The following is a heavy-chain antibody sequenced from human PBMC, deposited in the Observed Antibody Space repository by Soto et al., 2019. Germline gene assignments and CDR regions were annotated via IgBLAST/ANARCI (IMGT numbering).Heavy chain of an antibody. D-gene: IGHD6-6*01. CDR3: ARARGREYGRSSGGMDV. Sequence: QVQLQQWGAGLLKPSETLSLTCAVYGRSFSGYYWCWIPQPPGKGLGWVGEGNYSGSTNYHPSLTGPVPISVDTPKTHFSLELRSVAAAATAVSYCARARGREYGRSSGGMDVWGQGTTVTVSS. V-gene: IGHV4-34*01. CDR2: GNYSGST. J-gene: IGHJ6*02. CDR1: GRSFSGYY.